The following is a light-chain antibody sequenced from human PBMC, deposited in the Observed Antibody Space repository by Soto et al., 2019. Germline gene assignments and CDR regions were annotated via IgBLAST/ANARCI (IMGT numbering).Light chain of an antibody. CDR3: AAWDDSLSV. Sequence: QSVLTQPPSASGTPGQRVTISCSGSSSNIGSNYVYWYQQLPGTAPKLLIYRNNQRPSGVPDRFSGSKSGTSASLAISGLRSEDEADYYCAAWDDSLSVFGTGTKVTVL. CDR1: SSNIGSNY. J-gene: IGLJ1*01. CDR2: RNN. V-gene: IGLV1-47*01.